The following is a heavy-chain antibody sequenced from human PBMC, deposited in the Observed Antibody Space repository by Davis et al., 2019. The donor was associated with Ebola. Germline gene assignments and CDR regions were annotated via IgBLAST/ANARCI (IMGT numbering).Heavy chain of an antibody. CDR1: GYTFTSYG. V-gene: IGHV1-18*01. CDR3: ARGYCSGGNCYSGDY. CDR2: ISAYNGNT. Sequence: ASVKISCNASGYTFTSYGISWVRQAAGQGLEWMGWISAYNGNTNYAQKLQGRVTMTTDPSTSTAYMELKSLRSGDTGVYFCARGYCSGGNCYSGDYWGQGTLVTVSS. J-gene: IGHJ4*02. D-gene: IGHD2-15*01.